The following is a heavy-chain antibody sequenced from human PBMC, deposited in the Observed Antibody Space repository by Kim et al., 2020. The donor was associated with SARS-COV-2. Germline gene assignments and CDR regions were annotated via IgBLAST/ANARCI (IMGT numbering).Heavy chain of an antibody. CDR1: SFSGYY. V-gene: IGHV4-34*01. J-gene: IGHJ5*02. CDR3: ARGKSVSSWLRRGWFDP. Sequence: SFSGYYLSGNRQPAEKGLEWIGEINNGGSTNYNPSLKSRVTISVDTSKNQFSLKLSSVTAAETAVYYCARGKSVSSWLRRGWFDPWGQGTMAT. D-gene: IGHD5-12*01. CDR2: INNGGST.